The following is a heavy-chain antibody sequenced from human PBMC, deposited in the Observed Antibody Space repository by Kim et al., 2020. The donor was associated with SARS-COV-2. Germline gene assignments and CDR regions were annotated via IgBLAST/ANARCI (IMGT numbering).Heavy chain of an antibody. V-gene: IGHV1-18*01. Sequence: ASVKVSCKASGYTFTSYGISWVRQAPGQGLEWMGWISAYNGNTNYAQKLQGRVTMTTDTSTSTAYMELRSLRSDDTAVYYCARDRLYSSSWYETDAFDIWGQGTMVTVSS. CDR3: ARDRLYSSSWYETDAFDI. CDR1: GYTFTSYG. CDR2: ISAYNGNT. J-gene: IGHJ3*02. D-gene: IGHD6-13*01.